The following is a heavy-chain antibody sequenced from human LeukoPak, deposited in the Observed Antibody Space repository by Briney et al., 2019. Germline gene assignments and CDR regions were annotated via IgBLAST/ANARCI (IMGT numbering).Heavy chain of an antibody. Sequence: TSETLSVTCAVHGGSFSGYYWSWIRQPPGKGLEWIGEINHSGSTNYNPSLKSRVTISVDTSKNQFSLKLSSVTAADTAVYYCARARAYCRGGSCYSYNFDYWGQGTLVTVSS. D-gene: IGHD2-15*01. V-gene: IGHV4-34*01. CDR3: ARARAYCRGGSCYSYNFDY. CDR1: GGSFSGYY. CDR2: INHSGST. J-gene: IGHJ4*02.